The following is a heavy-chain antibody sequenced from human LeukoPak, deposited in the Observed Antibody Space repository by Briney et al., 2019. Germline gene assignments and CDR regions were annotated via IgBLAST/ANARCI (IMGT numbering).Heavy chain of an antibody. J-gene: IGHJ4*02. V-gene: IGHV3-30-3*01. CDR2: ITYGGSNK. CDR1: GFTFSSYA. Sequence: GGSLRLSCAASGFTFSSYAMHWVRQGPGKGVEGGGAITYGGSNKYYADSGKGRFTISRDNSKNTLYLQMNSLRAEDTAVYYCAREGRGYSSGWYPNFDYWGQGTLVTVSS. CDR3: AREGRGYSSGWYPNFDY. D-gene: IGHD6-19*01.